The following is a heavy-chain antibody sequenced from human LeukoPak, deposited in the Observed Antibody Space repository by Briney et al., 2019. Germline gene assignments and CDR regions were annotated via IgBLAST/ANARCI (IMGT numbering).Heavy chain of an antibody. CDR1: GGSISSYY. Sequence: SETLSLTCTVSGGSISSYYWSWIRQPAGKGLEWIGRIYTSGSTNYNPSLKSRVTMSVDTSKNQFSLKLSSVTAADTAVYYCARLSAAAGQGTFYYYYYYMDVWGKGTTVTVSS. CDR3: ARLSAAAGQGTFYYYYYYMDV. V-gene: IGHV4-4*07. D-gene: IGHD6-13*01. CDR2: IYTSGST. J-gene: IGHJ6*03.